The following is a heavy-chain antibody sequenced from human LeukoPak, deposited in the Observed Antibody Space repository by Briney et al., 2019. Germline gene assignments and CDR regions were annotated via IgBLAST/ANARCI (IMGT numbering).Heavy chain of an antibody. CDR3: AREDYDFWSEIDY. CDR2: IYSGGST. D-gene: IGHD3-3*01. V-gene: IGHV3-53*01. Sequence: GGSLRLSCAASGFTVSSNYMSWVRQAPGKGLEWVSVIYSGGSTYYADSVKGRFTISRDNSKNTLYLQMNSLRAEDTAVYYCAREDYDFWSEIDYWGQGTLVTVSS. J-gene: IGHJ4*02. CDR1: GFTVSSNY.